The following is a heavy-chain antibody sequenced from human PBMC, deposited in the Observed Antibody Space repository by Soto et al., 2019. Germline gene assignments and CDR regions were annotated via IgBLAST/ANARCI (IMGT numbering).Heavy chain of an antibody. CDR3: VSWLSAHFDY. V-gene: IGHV3-23*05. CDR1: GFTFANYA. Sequence: GSLRLSCAASGFTFANYAMMWARQAPGKRLEWVSTIDGPTTNTHYSDSVKGRFTISRDNSNNRLDLQMNGLRAEDTAVYYCVSWLSAHFDYWGRGTLVTVSS. D-gene: IGHD6-19*01. J-gene: IGHJ4*02. CDR2: IDGPTTNT.